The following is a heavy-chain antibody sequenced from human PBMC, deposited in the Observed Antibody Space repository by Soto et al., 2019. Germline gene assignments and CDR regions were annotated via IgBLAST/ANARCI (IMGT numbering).Heavy chain of an antibody. CDR3: ARDKITGLFDY. J-gene: IGHJ4*02. Sequence: SETLSLTCAVYGGSFSGYDWTWIRQPPGTGLEWIGEINHSGSSNYNPSLKSRVTISVDMSKNQFSLKLTSVTAADTAVYYCARDKITGLFDYWGRGTLVTVSS. V-gene: IGHV4-34*01. CDR1: GGSFSGYD. CDR2: INHSGSS. D-gene: IGHD2-8*02.